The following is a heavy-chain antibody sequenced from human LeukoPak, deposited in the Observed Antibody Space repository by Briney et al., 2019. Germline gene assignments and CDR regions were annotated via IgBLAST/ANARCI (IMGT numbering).Heavy chain of an antibody. CDR1: GGSFSGYY. CDR3: ARRRWLQWNYYYGMDV. J-gene: IGHJ6*02. Sequence: PSETLSLTCAVYGGSFSGYYWSWIRQPPGKGLEWIGEINHSGSTNYNPSLKSRVTISVDTSKNQFSLKLSSVTAADTAVYYCARRRWLQWNYYYGMDVWGQGTTVTVSS. CDR2: INHSGST. D-gene: IGHD5-12*01. V-gene: IGHV4-34*01.